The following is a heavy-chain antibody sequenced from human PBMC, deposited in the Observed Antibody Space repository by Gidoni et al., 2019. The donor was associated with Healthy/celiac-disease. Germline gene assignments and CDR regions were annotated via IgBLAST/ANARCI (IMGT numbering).Heavy chain of an antibody. Sequence: QVQLQESGPGLVKPSQTLSLTCTVSGGSISSGGYYWSWIRQHPGKGLEWIGYIYYSGSTYYNPALKSRVTISVDTSKNQFSLKLSSVTAADTAVYYCASSVTTNYHDAFDIWGQGTMVTVSS. V-gene: IGHV4-31*03. D-gene: IGHD4-17*01. CDR1: GGSISSGGYY. CDR3: ASSVTTNYHDAFDI. J-gene: IGHJ3*02. CDR2: IYYSGST.